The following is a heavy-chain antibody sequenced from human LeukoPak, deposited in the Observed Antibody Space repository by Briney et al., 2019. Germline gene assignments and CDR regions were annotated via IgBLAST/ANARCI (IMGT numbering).Heavy chain of an antibody. V-gene: IGHV4-59*01. J-gene: IGHJ4*02. CDR1: GGSISSYY. Sequence: SETLSLTCTVSGGSISSYYWSWIRQPPGKGLEWIGYIYYSGSTNYNPSLKSRVPISVDTSKNQFSLKLSSVTAADTAVYYCARDGERYFDWLTLDYWGQGTLVTVSS. D-gene: IGHD3-9*01. CDR2: IYYSGST. CDR3: ARDGERYFDWLTLDY.